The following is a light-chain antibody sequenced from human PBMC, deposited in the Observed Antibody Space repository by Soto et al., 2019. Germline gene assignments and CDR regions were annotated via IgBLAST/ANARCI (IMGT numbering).Light chain of an antibody. J-gene: IGLJ3*02. V-gene: IGLV2-14*01. CDR1: SNDIGGYNY. CDR3: SSYTTNHPRV. CDR2: EVY. Sequence: QSALTQPASVSGSPGQSITFSCTGTSNDIGGYNYVSWFQHHPDKAPKLIIYEVYDRPSGVSNRFSGSKSGNTASLTISGLQPEDEADYYCSSYTTNHPRVFGGGTKLTVL.